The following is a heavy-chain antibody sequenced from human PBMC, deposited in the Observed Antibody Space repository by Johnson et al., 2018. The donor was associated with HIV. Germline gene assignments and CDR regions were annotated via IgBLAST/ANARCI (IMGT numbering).Heavy chain of an antibody. CDR3: ARGRVAARPAYYAFDI. Sequence: VQLVESGGGLVEPGGSLRLSCAASGFTLSSYWVTWVRQAPGKGLEWVANMNQDGSEKFHLDSVKGRFTISRDNAKNSLYLQMYSLRAEDTAVYYCARGRVAARPAYYAFDIWGQGTMVTVSS. J-gene: IGHJ3*02. CDR1: GFTLSSYW. V-gene: IGHV3-7*05. CDR2: MNQDGSEK. D-gene: IGHD6-6*01.